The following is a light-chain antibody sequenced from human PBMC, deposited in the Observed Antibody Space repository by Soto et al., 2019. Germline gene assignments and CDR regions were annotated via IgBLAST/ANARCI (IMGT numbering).Light chain of an antibody. CDR2: SNA. CDR3: AAWDDSLSGWV. J-gene: IGLJ3*02. CDR1: SSNIGTNF. V-gene: IGLV1-47*02. Sequence: QSVLTQPPSASGTPGQRVTISCSGSSSNIGTNFVYWYQQLPGTAPKLLIFSNAQRPSGVPDRFSGSRSGTSASLAISGLRSDEEADYYCAAWDDSLSGWVFGGGTQLTVL.